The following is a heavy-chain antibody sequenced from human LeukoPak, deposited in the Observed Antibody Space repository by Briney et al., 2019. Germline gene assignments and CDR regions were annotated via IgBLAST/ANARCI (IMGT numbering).Heavy chain of an antibody. Sequence: GGSLRLSRAASGFTFSSYAMSWVRQAPGKGLEWVSAISGSGGSTYYADSVKGRFTISRDNSKNTLYLQMNGLRAEDTAVYYCAKDLYDSSGYHGDFDYWGQGTLVTVSS. J-gene: IGHJ4*02. CDR3: AKDLYDSSGYHGDFDY. CDR2: ISGSGGST. V-gene: IGHV3-23*01. D-gene: IGHD3-22*01. CDR1: GFTFSSYA.